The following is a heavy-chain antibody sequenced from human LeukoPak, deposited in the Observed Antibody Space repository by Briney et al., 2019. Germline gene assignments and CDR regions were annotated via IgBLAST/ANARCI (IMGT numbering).Heavy chain of an antibody. CDR3: VRGLVVYVNIDY. V-gene: IGHV4-38-2*02. CDR1: GYSISSGYY. Sequence: SETLSLTCTVSGYSISSGYYWGWVRQSPGKGLEWIGTIYHSGTTYYNPSIKSRLSISMDTSKNQFSLKLTSVTAADTAVYFCVRGLVVYVNIDYWGQGTLVTVSS. D-gene: IGHD2-8*02. CDR2: IYHSGTT. J-gene: IGHJ4*02.